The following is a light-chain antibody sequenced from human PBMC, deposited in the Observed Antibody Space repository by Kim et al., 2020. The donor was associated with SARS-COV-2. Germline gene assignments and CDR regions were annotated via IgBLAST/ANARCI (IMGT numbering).Light chain of an antibody. V-gene: IGLV3-19*01. CDR2: GRN. CDR1: SLRSFY. J-gene: IGLJ2*01. Sequence: SSELTQDPAVSVALGQTVRITCQGDSLRSFYASWYQQRHGQAPILVIYGRNNRPSGIPDRFSGSSSGNTASMTITGAQAEDEADYYCQSGDTTENLFGGGTQLTVL. CDR3: QSGDTTENL.